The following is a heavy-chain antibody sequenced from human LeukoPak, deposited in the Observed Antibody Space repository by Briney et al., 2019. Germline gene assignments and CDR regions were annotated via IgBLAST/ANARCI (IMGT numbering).Heavy chain of an antibody. CDR1: GFTFSSYW. D-gene: IGHD5-12*01. Sequence: GGSLRLSCAASGFTFSSYWMSWVRQAPGKGLEWVANIKKDGSEKYYVDSVKGRFTISRDNAKNSLYLQMNSLRAEDTAVYYCAREWIYDAFDIWGQGTMVTVSS. V-gene: IGHV3-7*01. CDR3: AREWIYDAFDI. CDR2: IKKDGSEK. J-gene: IGHJ3*02.